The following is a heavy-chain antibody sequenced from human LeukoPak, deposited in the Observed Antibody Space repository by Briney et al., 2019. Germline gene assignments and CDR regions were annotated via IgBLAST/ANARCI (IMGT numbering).Heavy chain of an antibody. CDR3: AKDVRIAVAGTGMDV. CDR1: GFTFSSNA. D-gene: IGHD6-19*01. CDR2: ITGNDGST. J-gene: IGHJ6*02. V-gene: IGHV3-23*01. Sequence: GGSLRLSCVASGFTFSSNAMSWVRQAPGKGLEWVSVITGNDGSTYYADSVKGRFTISRDNSKNTLYLQMNSLRAEDTAVYYCAKDVRIAVAGTGMDVWGQGTTVTVSS.